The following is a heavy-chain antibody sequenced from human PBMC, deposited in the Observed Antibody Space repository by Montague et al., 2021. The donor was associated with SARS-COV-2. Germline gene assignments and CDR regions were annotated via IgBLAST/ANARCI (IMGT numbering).Heavy chain of an antibody. CDR3: ARGSSFVTIFGVVITDPLFDY. J-gene: IGHJ4*02. D-gene: IGHD3-3*01. CDR2: INHSGST. V-gene: IGHV4-34*01. Sequence: SETLSLTCAVYGGSFSGYYWSWIRQPPGKGLEWIGEINHSGSTNYNPSHKSRVTISVDTSKNQFSLKLSSVTAADTAVYYCARGSSFVTIFGVVITDPLFDYWGQGTLVTVSS. CDR1: GGSFSGYY.